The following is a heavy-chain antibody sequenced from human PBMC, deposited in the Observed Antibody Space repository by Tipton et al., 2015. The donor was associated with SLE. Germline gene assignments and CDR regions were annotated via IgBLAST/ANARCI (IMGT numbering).Heavy chain of an antibody. Sequence: TLSLTCYVTGVSISNYYWTWIRQSPGKGLEWIGNVYKNYNPSLESRVTISVDTSKNQFSLKLRSVTAADTAVYYCASLRFYGDYDLGRWGQGALVTVSS. V-gene: IGHV4-59*12. CDR3: ASLRFYGDYDLGR. J-gene: IGHJ4*02. D-gene: IGHD4-17*01. CDR1: GVSISNYY. CDR2: VYKN.